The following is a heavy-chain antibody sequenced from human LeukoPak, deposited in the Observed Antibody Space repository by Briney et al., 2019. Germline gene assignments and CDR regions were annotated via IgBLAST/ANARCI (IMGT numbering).Heavy chain of an antibody. CDR2: IYSGGST. V-gene: IGHV3-53*04. CDR3: ARSDSSSWYLSFDY. Sequence: GGSLRLSCAASGFTVSSNYMSWVRQAPGKGLEWVSVIYSGGSTYYADSVKGRFTISRHNSKNTLYLQMNSLRAEDTAVYYCARSDSSSWYLSFDYWGQGTLVTVSS. CDR1: GFTVSSNY. J-gene: IGHJ4*02. D-gene: IGHD6-13*01.